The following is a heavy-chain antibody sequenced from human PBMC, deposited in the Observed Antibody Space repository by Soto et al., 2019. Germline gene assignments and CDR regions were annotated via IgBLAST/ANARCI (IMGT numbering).Heavy chain of an antibody. Sequence: QVQLVQSGAEVKKPGASVKVSCKASGYTFTSYDINWVRQATGQGLEWMGWMNPNSGNTGYAQKFRGRFTITRNTSIVTAYMELSSLRSEDTAVYYCARGLSGSGSYPGYYYYYGMDVWGQGTTVTVSS. D-gene: IGHD3-10*01. V-gene: IGHV1-8*01. J-gene: IGHJ6*02. CDR2: MNPNSGNT. CDR3: ARGLSGSGSYPGYYYYYGMDV. CDR1: GYTFTSYD.